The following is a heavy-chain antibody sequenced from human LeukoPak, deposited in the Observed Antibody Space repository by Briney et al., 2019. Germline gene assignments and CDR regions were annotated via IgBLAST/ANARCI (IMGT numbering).Heavy chain of an antibody. D-gene: IGHD2/OR15-2a*01. V-gene: IGHV3-30-3*01. CDR1: GFIFSNYA. J-gene: IGHJ6*02. CDR2: XSXXGXNK. Sequence: GGSLRLSCAASGFIFSNYAMVXXXXAPXXXLXXXXXXSXXGXNKXYAXSXKXXXTVXREXSKNTLYLQMNSLRAEDTAVYHCVRDGPVKNYYHGMDVWGQGTTVTVSS. CDR3: VRDGPVKNYYHGMDV.